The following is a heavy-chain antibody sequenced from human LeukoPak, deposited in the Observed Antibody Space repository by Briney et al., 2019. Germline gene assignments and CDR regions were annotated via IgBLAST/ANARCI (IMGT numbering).Heavy chain of an antibody. Sequence: GGSLRLSCAASGFTFSNAWMSWVRQAPGKGLEWVSVIYSGGSTYYADSVKGRFTISRDNSKNTLYLQMNSLRAEDTAVYYCASGTWGPRSTGTAPKRTSTATLTDAFDIWGQGTMVTVSS. CDR2: IYSGGST. CDR3: ASGTWGPRSTGTAPKRTSTATLTDAFDI. D-gene: IGHD4-17*01. CDR1: GFTFSNAW. J-gene: IGHJ3*02. V-gene: IGHV3-53*01.